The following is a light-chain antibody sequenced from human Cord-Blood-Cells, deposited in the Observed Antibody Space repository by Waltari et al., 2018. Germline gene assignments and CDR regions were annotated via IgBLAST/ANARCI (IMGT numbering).Light chain of an antibody. V-gene: IGLV2-23*01. CDR3: CSYAGSSTWV. CDR1: SSDVGSYNL. J-gene: IGLJ3*02. Sequence: QSALTQPASVSGSPGQSITISCTGTSSDVGSYNLVSWYQQRPGKAPKLMIYEGSKRPSGVSNRVSGSKSGNTASLTISGLQAEDEADYYCCSYAGSSTWVFGGGTKLTVL. CDR2: EGS.